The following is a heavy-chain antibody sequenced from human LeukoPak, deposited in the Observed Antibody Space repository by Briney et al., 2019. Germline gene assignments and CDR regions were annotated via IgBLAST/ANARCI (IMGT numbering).Heavy chain of an antibody. V-gene: IGHV3-21*01. CDR3: AREGPERSLDV. Sequence: GGALRLSFAASGFTFSSYSMNWVRQAPGKGLEWVSSISSSSSYIYYADSVKGRFTISRDNAKNSLYLQMNSLRAEDTAVYYCAREGPERSLDVWGQGTTVTVSS. D-gene: IGHD6-25*01. J-gene: IGHJ6*02. CDR1: GFTFSSYS. CDR2: ISSSSSYI.